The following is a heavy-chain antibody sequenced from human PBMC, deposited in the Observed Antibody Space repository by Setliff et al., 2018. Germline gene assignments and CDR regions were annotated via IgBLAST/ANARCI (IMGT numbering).Heavy chain of an antibody. CDR1: GFTFSSYG. CDR3: AKDRETPIY. Sequence: GGSLRLSCAASGFTFSSYGMHWVRQAPGKGLEWVAFIRYDGSNKDHADSMKGRFTISRDNSKETLYLQMNSLRAEDTAIYYCAKDRETPIYWGQGTLVTVSS. V-gene: IGHV3-30*02. D-gene: IGHD1-26*01. CDR2: IRYDGSNK. J-gene: IGHJ4*02.